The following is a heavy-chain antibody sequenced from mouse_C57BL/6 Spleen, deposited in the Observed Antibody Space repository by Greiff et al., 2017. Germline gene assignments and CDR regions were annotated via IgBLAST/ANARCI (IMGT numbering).Heavy chain of an antibody. Sequence: DVMLVESGGGLVKPGGSLKLSCAASGFTFSDYGMHWVRQAPEKGLEWVAYISSGSRTIYYADTVKGRFTISRDNAKNTLFLQMTSLRSADTAMYYCAREYYGSSQVPFGYWGQGTTLTVSS. D-gene: IGHD1-1*01. V-gene: IGHV5-17*01. CDR3: AREYYGSSQVPFGY. CDR2: ISSGSRTI. CDR1: GFTFSDYG. J-gene: IGHJ2*01.